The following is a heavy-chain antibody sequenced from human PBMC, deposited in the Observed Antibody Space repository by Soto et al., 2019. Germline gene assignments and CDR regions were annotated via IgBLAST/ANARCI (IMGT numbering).Heavy chain of an antibody. Sequence: PGGSLRLSCAASGFTFSSYWMHWVRQAPGKGLVWVSRINSDGSSTSYADSVKGRFTISRDNAKNTLYLQMNSLRVEDTAVYYCARDWSSGGEAIYYFDYWGQGTLVTVSS. D-gene: IGHD6-19*01. CDR2: INSDGSST. CDR1: GFTFSSYW. J-gene: IGHJ4*02. CDR3: ARDWSSGGEAIYYFDY. V-gene: IGHV3-74*01.